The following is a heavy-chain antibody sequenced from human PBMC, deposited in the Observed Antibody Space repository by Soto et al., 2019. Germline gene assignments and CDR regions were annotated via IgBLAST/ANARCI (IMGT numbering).Heavy chain of an antibody. CDR2: FYPGDSET. CDR1: GYSFTDYW. Sequence: GESLKISCEASGYSFTDYWIVWVRQLPEKGLEWMGIFYPGDSETKYSPSFQDQVTLSADKSINTAYLQWSSLQASDTATYFCARSPAGNSVAPFDYWGQGTVVTVSS. J-gene: IGHJ4*02. D-gene: IGHD5-12*01. CDR3: ARSPAGNSVAPFDY. V-gene: IGHV5-51*01.